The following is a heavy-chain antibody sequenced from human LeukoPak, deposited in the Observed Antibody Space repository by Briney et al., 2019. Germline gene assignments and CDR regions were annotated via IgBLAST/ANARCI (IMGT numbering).Heavy chain of an antibody. V-gene: IGHV3-66*01. CDR2: IYSDGST. J-gene: IGHJ4*02. Sequence: PGGSLRLSCATSGFTVSSNYMSWVRQAPGKGLEWVSIIYSDGSTYYAYSEKGRFIISRDNSKITLYLQMNSLRADDTAVFYCARVKYYGSGSYYNLYYFVYWGQGTLVTVSS. CDR3: ARVKYYGSGSYYNLYYFVY. D-gene: IGHD3-10*01. CDR1: GFTVSSNY.